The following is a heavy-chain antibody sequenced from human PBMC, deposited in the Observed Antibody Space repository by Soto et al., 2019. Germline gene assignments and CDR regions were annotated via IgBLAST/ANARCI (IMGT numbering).Heavy chain of an antibody. CDR3: ARAQRRDYYYGMDV. J-gene: IGHJ6*02. V-gene: IGHV3-21*01. CDR1: GFTFSSYS. CDR2: ISSSSSYI. Sequence: EVQLVESGGXLVKPGGSLRLSCAASGFTFSSYSMNWVRQAPGKGLEWVSSISSSSSYIYYADSVKGRFTISRDNAKNSLYLQMNSLRAEDTAVYYCARAQRRDYYYGMDVWGQGTTVTVSS.